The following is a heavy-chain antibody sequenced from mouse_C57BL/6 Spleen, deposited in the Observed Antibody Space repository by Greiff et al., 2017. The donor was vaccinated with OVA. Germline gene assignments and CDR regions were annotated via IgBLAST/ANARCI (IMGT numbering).Heavy chain of an antibody. V-gene: IGHV1-69*01. CDR1: GYTFTSYW. CDR2: IGPSDSYT. J-gene: IGHJ1*03. Sequence: VQLQQPGAELVMPGASVKLSCKASGYTFTSYWMHWVKQRPGQGLEWIGEIGPSDSYTNYNQKFKGKSTLTVDKSSSTAYMQLSSLTSEDSAVYYCARSGYYGSSYGYFDVWGTGTTVTVSS. CDR3: ARSGYYGSSYGYFDV. D-gene: IGHD1-1*01.